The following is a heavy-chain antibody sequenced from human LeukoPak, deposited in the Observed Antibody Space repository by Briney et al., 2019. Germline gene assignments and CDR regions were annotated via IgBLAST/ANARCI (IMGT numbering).Heavy chain of an antibody. Sequence: PSETLSLTCTVSGGSINSSSYYWGWIRQPPGKGLEWIGSIYYSGSTYYNPTLKSRVTISVDTSKNQFSLKLNSVSAVDTAVYYCARAYVPGGIIDYWGQGTLVTVSS. CDR1: GGSINSSSYY. CDR2: IYYSGST. J-gene: IGHJ4*02. CDR3: ARAYVPGGIIDY. D-gene: IGHD2-2*01. V-gene: IGHV4-39*07.